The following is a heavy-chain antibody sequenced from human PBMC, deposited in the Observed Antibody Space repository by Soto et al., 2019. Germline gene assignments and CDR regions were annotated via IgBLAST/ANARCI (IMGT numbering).Heavy chain of an antibody. Sequence: GGSLRLSCKPSGFTFRNYGLLWVRQAPGKGLEWAALISYDGDNKYYTDSARGRFTVSRDNFKNMMFLQMDSLRPEDSAVYYCAKKIRGSAPPPDAMAVWGQGTTVPV. J-gene: IGHJ6*02. V-gene: IGHV3-30*18. CDR3: AKKIRGSAPPPDAMAV. CDR2: ISYDGDNK. CDR1: GFTFRNYG.